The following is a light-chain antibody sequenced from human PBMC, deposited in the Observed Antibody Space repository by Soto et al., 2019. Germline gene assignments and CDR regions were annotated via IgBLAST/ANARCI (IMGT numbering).Light chain of an antibody. Sequence: EIVLTQSPGTLSLSPWERATLSCRASQSVSSNYLAWYQQKPGQAPRLLIYDSSSRATGIPDRFSGSGSETDFSLTISRLEPEDFAVYYCQQYGSSPHTFGQGTKVDIK. CDR3: QQYGSSPHT. J-gene: IGKJ2*01. V-gene: IGKV3-20*01. CDR1: QSVSSNY. CDR2: DSS.